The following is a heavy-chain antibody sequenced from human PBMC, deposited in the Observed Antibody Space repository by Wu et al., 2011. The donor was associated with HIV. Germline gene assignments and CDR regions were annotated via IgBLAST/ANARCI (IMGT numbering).Heavy chain of an antibody. CDR3: ARHLDITVTTVGWFDP. Sequence: SVKVSCRASGYTFNNYGINWVRQAPGQGLEWMGWISAYNGDTNYAQKLQGRVTMTTDTSTSTAYMELSSLRSEDTAIYYCARHLDITVTTVGWFDPWGQGTLVTVSS. D-gene: IGHD4-17*01. V-gene: IGHV1-18*01. CDR2: ISAYNGDT. CDR1: GYTFNNYG. J-gene: IGHJ5*02.